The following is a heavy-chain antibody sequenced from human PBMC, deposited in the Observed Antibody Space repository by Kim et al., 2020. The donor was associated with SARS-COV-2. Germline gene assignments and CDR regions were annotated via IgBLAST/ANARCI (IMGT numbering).Heavy chain of an antibody. CDR1: GGSISSSNW. CDR2: IYHSGST. D-gene: IGHD1-7*01. V-gene: IGHV4-4*02. CDR3: AVTRRITGTTGPGSHLKKYYYYYGMDV. J-gene: IGHJ6*02. Sequence: SETLSLTCAVSGGSISSSNWWSWVRQPPGKGLEWIGEIYHSGSTNYNPSLKSRVTISVDKSKNQFSLKLSSVTAADTAVYYCAVTRRITGTTGPGSHLKKYYYYYGMDVWGQGTTVTVSS.